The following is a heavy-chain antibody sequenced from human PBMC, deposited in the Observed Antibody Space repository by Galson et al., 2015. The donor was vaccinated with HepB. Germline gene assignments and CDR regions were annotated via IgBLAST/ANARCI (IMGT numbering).Heavy chain of an antibody. V-gene: IGHV1-18*01. CDR3: AREMTTIVGVDI. CDR1: GYTFSSYA. CDR2: ISVDDDNT. D-gene: IGHD5-24*01. J-gene: IGHJ3*02. Sequence: SVKVSCKASGYTFSSYAINWVRQAPGQGLEWMGWISVDDDNTNYAQRLQDRLTMSTDTSTSTAYMELRSLRSDDTAVYYCAREMTTIVGVDIWGQGTMVTVSS.